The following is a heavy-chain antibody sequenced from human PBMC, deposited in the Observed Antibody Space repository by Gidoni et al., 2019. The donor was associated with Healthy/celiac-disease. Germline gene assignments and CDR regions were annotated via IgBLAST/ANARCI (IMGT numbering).Heavy chain of an antibody. CDR1: GGSISSYY. V-gene: IGHV4-59*01. J-gene: IGHJ6*02. CDR2: IYYGGST. D-gene: IGHD1-26*01. CDR3: ARGGGAEDYYYGMDV. Sequence: QVQLQESGPGLVKPSETLSLTCTVSGGSISSYYWSWIRQPPGKGLEWIGYIYYGGSTNYNPSLKSRVTISVDTSKNQFSLKLSSVTAADTAVYYCARGGGAEDYYYGMDVWGQGTTVTVSS.